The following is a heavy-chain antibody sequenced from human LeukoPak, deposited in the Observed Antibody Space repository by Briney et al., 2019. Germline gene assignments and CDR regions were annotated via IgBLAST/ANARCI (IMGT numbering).Heavy chain of an antibody. CDR3: ARTPGINWNYFHN. V-gene: IGHV4-4*07. CDR2: IYTSGST. Sequence: SETLSLTCTVSGGSIRSYYWNWIRQPAGKGLEWIGRIYTSGSTNYDPSLKSRVTMSVDTSKNQFSLTLYSVTAADTAVYYCARTPGINWNYFHNWGKGTLVPVP. J-gene: IGHJ4*02. D-gene: IGHD1-20*01. CDR1: GGSIRSYY.